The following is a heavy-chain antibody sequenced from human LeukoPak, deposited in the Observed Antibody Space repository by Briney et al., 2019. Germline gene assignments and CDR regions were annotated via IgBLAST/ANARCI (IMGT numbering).Heavy chain of an antibody. V-gene: IGHV1-69*04. CDR2: IIPILGIA. Sequence: SVKVSCKASGGTFSSYAISWVRQAPGQGLEWMGRIIPILGIANYAQKFQGRVTITADKSTSTAYMKLSSLRSEDTAVYYCARALAAAGTSCFQHWGQGTLVTVSS. CDR3: ARALAAAGTSCFQH. D-gene: IGHD6-13*01. J-gene: IGHJ1*01. CDR1: GGTFSSYA.